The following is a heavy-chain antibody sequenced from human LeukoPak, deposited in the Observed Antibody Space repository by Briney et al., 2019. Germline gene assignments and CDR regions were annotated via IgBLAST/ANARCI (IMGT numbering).Heavy chain of an antibody. CDR1: GFTFSSYA. D-gene: IGHD3-9*01. V-gene: IGHV3-23*05. Sequence: GGSLRLSCVASGFTFSSYAMSWARQAPGKGLEWVSVVYSSGSTFYADSVKGRFTISRDNSRNTLYLQMNSLRAEDTAVYYCARGRNYFPIDYWGQGTLVTVSS. J-gene: IGHJ4*02. CDR2: VYSSGST. CDR3: ARGRNYFPIDY.